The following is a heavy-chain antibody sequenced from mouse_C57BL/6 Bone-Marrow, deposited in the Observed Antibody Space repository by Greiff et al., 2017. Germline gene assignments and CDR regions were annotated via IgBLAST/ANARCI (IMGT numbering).Heavy chain of an antibody. CDR2: ISSGGSYT. Sequence: EVQRVESGGDLVKPGGSLKLSCAASGFTFSSYGMSWVRQTPDKRLEWVATISSGGSYTYYPDSVKGRFTISRDNAKNALYLQMSSLKSEDTAMYYCARRGVHYYGSSYGRYFDVWGTGTTVTVSS. J-gene: IGHJ1*03. CDR1: GFTFSSYG. V-gene: IGHV5-6*01. D-gene: IGHD1-1*01. CDR3: ARRGVHYYGSSYGRYFDV.